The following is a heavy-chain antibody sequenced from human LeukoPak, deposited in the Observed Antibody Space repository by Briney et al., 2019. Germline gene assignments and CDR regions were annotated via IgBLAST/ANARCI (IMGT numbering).Heavy chain of an antibody. V-gene: IGHV4-39*01. CDR2: IYYSGST. D-gene: IGHD3-9*01. Sequence: SETLSLTCTVSGGSISSSSYYWGWIRQPPGKGLEWIGSIYYSGSTYYNPSLKSRVTISVDTSKNQFSLKLSSVTAADTAVYYCARHSRVRWDYDILTGPTDYWGQGTLVTVSS. CDR1: GGSISSSSYY. CDR3: ARHSRVRWDYDILTGPTDY. J-gene: IGHJ4*02.